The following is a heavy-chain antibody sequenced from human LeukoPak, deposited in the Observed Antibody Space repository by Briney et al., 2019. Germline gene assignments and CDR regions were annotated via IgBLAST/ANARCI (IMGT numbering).Heavy chain of an antibody. CDR2: IYYSGST. J-gene: IGHJ4*02. Sequence: SETLSLTCTVSGGSISSGGYYWSWIRQHPGKGLEWIGYIYYSGSTYYNPSLKSRVTISVDTSKNQFSLKLSSVTAADTAVYYCARGGFDILTGYYFNYWGQGTLVTVSS. V-gene: IGHV4-31*03. CDR3: ARGGFDILTGYYFNY. CDR1: GGSISSGGYY. D-gene: IGHD3-9*01.